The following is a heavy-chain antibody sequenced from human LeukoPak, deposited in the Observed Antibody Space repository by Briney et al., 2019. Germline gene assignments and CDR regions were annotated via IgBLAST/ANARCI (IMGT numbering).Heavy chain of an antibody. CDR3: ARHSIPNYDYGDYGGVLDAFDI. CDR1: GGSFSGYY. V-gene: IGHV4-34*01. J-gene: IGHJ3*02. CDR2: INHSGST. Sequence: SETLSLTCAVYGGSFSGYYWSWIRQPPGKGLEWIGEINHSGSTNYNPSLKSRVTISVDTSKNQFSLKLSSVTAADTAVYYCARHSIPNYDYGDYGGVLDAFDIWGQGTMVTVSS. D-gene: IGHD4-17*01.